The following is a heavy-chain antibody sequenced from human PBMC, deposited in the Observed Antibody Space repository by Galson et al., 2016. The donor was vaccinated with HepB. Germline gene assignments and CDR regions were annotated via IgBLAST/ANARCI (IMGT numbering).Heavy chain of an antibody. CDR1: GVTMSDYW. V-gene: IGHV3-7*03. CDR3: ARGSGFLLHY. J-gene: IGHJ4*02. CDR2: IKQDGSQK. Sequence: SLRLSCAVSGVTMSDYWMNWVRQAPGKGLEWVAIIKQDGSQKYYVDSVKGRFTISRDNAKNSLFLEMNSLRVEDTAVYYCARGSGFLLHYWGQGTLVTVSS. D-gene: IGHD5-12*01.